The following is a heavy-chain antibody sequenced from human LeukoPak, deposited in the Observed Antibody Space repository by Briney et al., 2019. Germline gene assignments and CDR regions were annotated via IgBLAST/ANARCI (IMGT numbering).Heavy chain of an antibody. V-gene: IGHV1-18*01. D-gene: IGHD6-19*01. CDR1: GYTFISYG. CDR3: ARDKGSGRSPMYYFDY. CDR2: ISAYNGNT. J-gene: IGHJ4*02. Sequence: ASVKVSCKASGYTFISYGISWVRQAPGQGLEWMGWISAYNGNTNYAQKLQGRVTMTTDTSTSTAYMELRSLRSDDTAVYYCARDKGSGRSPMYYFDYWGQGTLVTVSS.